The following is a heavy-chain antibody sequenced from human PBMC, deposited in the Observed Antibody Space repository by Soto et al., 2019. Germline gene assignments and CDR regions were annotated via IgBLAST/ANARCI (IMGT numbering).Heavy chain of an antibody. CDR2: IYYSGST. D-gene: IGHD5-12*01. V-gene: IGHV4-31*02. CDR3: ASQLYSGYGYAFDI. J-gene: IGHJ3*02. CDR1: GGSISSGGYY. Sequence: PSETLSLTCTVSGGSISSGGYYWSWIRQHPGKGLEWIGYIYYSGSTYYNPSLKSRVTISVDTSKNQFSLKLSSVTAADTAVYYCASQLYSGYGYAFDIWGQGTMVTVSS.